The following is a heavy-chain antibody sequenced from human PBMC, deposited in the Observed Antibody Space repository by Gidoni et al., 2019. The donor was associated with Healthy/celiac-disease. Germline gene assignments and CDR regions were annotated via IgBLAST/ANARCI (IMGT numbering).Heavy chain of an antibody. Sequence: QVQLVESGGGVVQPGRSLRLSCAASGFTFSSYGMHWVRQAPGKGLEWVAVIWYDGSNKYYADSVKGRFTISRDNSKNTLYLQMNSLRAEDTAVYYCARDLGKYYYDSSGYYLVRPPGYWGQGTLVTVSS. CDR3: ARDLGKYYYDSSGYYLVRPPGY. V-gene: IGHV3-33*01. D-gene: IGHD3-22*01. J-gene: IGHJ4*02. CDR2: IWYDGSNK. CDR1: GFTFSSYG.